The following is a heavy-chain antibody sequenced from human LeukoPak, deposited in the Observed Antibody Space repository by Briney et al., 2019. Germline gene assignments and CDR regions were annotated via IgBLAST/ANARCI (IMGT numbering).Heavy chain of an antibody. CDR3: ARVGYNSGWYEY. V-gene: IGHV3-33*01. Sequence: PGTSLRLSCEASGFTFRIYGMHWVRQAPATGLEWVAAIWEDCTNTHYADSAKGRFAISRHNSKNRLYLQMNNSRAAATAVDFCARVGYNSGWYEYWGEGTLVTVSS. CDR1: GFTFRIYG. J-gene: IGHJ4*02. D-gene: IGHD6-19*01. CDR2: IWEDCTNT.